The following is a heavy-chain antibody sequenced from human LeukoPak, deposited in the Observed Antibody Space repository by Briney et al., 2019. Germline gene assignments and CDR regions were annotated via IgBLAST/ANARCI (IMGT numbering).Heavy chain of an antibody. V-gene: IGHV4-38-2*02. Sequence: SETLSLTCAVYGGSFSGYYWGWIRQPPGKGLEWIGSIYHSGSTYYNPSLKSRVTISVDTSKNQFSLKLSSVTAADTAVYYCARDPRSGYDHNWFDPWGQGTLVTVSS. CDR1: GGSFSGYY. CDR3: ARDPRSGYDHNWFDP. CDR2: IYHSGST. D-gene: IGHD5-12*01. J-gene: IGHJ5*02.